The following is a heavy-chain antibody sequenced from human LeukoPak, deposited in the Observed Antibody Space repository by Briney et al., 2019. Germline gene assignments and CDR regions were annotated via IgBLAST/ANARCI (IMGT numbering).Heavy chain of an antibody. J-gene: IGHJ4*02. V-gene: IGHV5-51*01. CDR2: IYPADSDT. D-gene: IGHD3-16*01. Sequence: GESLMISCQGSGYSFTSYWIGWVRQMPGKGLEWVGIIYPADSDTRYSPSFQGQVTISADKSISTAYLQWSSLKASDSAIYYCARHGGTWPSDNWGQGTPVTVSS. CDR1: GYSFTSYW. CDR3: ARHGGTWPSDN.